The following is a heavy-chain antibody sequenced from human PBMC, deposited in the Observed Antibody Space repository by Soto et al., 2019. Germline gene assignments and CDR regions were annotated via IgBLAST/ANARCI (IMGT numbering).Heavy chain of an antibody. D-gene: IGHD3-22*01. CDR3: ARDLNYDSSGYYYGHAFDI. CDR1: GASISRYY. J-gene: IGHJ3*02. V-gene: IGHV4-59*01. Sequence: PSETLSLTCTVSGASISRYYWSWIRQSPGKGLEWIGYLYNTGSTIYNPSLKSRVTISVDTSKNQFSLKMNSVTAADTAVYYCARDLNYDSSGYYYGHAFDIWGQGTMVTVSS. CDR2: LYNTGST.